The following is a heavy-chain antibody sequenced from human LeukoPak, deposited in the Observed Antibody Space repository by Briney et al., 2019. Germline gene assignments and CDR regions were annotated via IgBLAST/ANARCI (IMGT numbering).Heavy chain of an antibody. Sequence: KPSGTLSLPCGVSGGPLTSTNYWAWGRPPPREGVEGVGSIYYSGSTYYNPSLGSRVTISVDTSKNQFSLKLTSVTAADTAVYYCARHDSSGYYRPLDYWGQGTLVTVSS. CDR1: GGPLTSTNY. D-gene: IGHD3-22*01. CDR2: IYYSGST. J-gene: IGHJ4*02. CDR3: ARHDSSGYYRPLDY. V-gene: IGHV4-39*01.